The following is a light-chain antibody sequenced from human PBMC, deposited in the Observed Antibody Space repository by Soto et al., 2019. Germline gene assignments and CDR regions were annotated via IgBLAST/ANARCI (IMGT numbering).Light chain of an antibody. Sequence: EIVLTKSPGTLSLSPGERATLSCRASQSVSSSYLAWYQQKPGQAPRLLIYGASSRATGIPDRFSGSGSGTDFTRTISRLEPEDFAVYYCQQYGSSPGTFGQGTKVEIK. CDR1: QSVSSSY. CDR2: GAS. J-gene: IGKJ1*01. CDR3: QQYGSSPGT. V-gene: IGKV3-20*01.